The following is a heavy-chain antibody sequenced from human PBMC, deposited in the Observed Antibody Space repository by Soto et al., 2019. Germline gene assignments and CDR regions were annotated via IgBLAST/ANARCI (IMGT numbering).Heavy chain of an antibody. J-gene: IGHJ4*02. D-gene: IGHD6-19*01. CDR3: AKDGPLGQWLLSDY. V-gene: IGHV3-48*01. Sequence: GGSLRLSCATSGFTFSSDSFNWVRQAPGKGLEWVSYISGSGSTIYYADSVKGRFTISRDNAKNSLYLQMNSLRAEDTAVYYCAKDGPLGQWLLSDYWGQGTLVTVSS. CDR1: GFTFSSDS. CDR2: ISGSGSTI.